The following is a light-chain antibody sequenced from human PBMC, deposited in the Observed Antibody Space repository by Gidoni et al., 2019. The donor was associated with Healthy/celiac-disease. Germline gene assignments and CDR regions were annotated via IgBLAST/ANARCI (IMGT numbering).Light chain of an antibody. V-gene: IGKV3-15*01. CDR1: QRISSN. J-gene: IGKJ1*01. CDR3: QQYNNWPPWT. Sequence: EIVITQSPATLSVSPGERATISCRASQRISSNLAWYQQKPGQAPRLLIYGASTRASGIPARFSGSGSGTEFTLTISSLQSEDFAVYYCQQYNNWPPWTFGKGTKVEIK. CDR2: GAS.